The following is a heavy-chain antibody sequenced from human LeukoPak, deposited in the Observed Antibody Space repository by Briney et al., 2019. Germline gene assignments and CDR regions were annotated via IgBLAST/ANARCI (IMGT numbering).Heavy chain of an antibody. J-gene: IGHJ3*02. V-gene: IGHV4-59*01. Sequence: SETLSLTCTVSRGSISGYYWSWIRQPPGKGLEWIGYTHYSGGTNYNPSLKSRVTISVDTSKNQFSLKLSSVTAADTAVYYCARDHRASDGFDIWGQGTMVTVSS. CDR2: THYSGGT. CDR1: RGSISGYY. D-gene: IGHD1-14*01. CDR3: ARDHRASDGFDI.